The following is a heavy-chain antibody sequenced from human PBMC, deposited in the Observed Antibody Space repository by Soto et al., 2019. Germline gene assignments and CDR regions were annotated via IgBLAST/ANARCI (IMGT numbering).Heavy chain of an antibody. Sequence: QVQLVQSGATQEKPGASVKVSWEAFGYSFDSYAYSWVRQAPGQGLEWMGRIGGGDTKYAQKLQGRVTMTTHTSTNTAYMELRSLRSDDTALYYCARENDPYGFDLWGQGTMVSVSS. CDR1: GYSFDSYA. CDR2: IGGGDT. V-gene: IGHV1-18*01. CDR3: ARENDPYGFDL. J-gene: IGHJ3*01.